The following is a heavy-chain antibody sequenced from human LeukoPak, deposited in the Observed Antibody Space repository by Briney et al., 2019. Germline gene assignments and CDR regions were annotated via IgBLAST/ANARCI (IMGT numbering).Heavy chain of an antibody. J-gene: IGHJ4*02. CDR2: IKQDGSDK. CDR1: GLTSSSYL. Sequence: GGSLRLSCAASGLTSSSYLMTWVRQAPGKGLEWVANIKQDGSDKYYVDSVKGRFTISRDNAQNSLHLRMNSLRAEDTAVYYCAILRGANYWGQGTLATVSS. CDR3: AILRGANY. V-gene: IGHV3-7*02. D-gene: IGHD3-10*01.